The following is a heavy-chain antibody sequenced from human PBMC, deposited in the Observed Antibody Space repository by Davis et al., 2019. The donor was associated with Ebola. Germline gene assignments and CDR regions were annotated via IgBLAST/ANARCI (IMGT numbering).Heavy chain of an antibody. CDR3: ARDVTIFGVGDAFDI. Sequence: MPSETLSLTCTVSGYSISSGYYWGWIRQPPGKGLEWIGYIYYSGTTYYNPSLRSRVTISVDTSMNQFSLKLSSVTAADTAVYYCARDVTIFGVGDAFDIWGQGTMVTVSS. CDR1: GYSISSGYY. D-gene: IGHD3-3*01. CDR2: IYYSGTT. J-gene: IGHJ3*02. V-gene: IGHV4-38-2*02.